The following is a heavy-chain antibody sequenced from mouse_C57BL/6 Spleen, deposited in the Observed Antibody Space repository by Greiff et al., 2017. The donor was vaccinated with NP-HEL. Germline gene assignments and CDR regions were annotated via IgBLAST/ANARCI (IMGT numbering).Heavy chain of an antibody. J-gene: IGHJ2*01. Sequence: QVQLQQSGPGLVQPSQSLSITCPVSGFSLTSYGVHWVRQSPGKGLEWLGVLWSGGSTDYNAAFISRLSISKDNSKSQVFFKMNSLQADDTAIYYCARNNYYGSSYDYFDYWGQGTTLTVSS. CDR1: GFSLTSYG. CDR2: LWSGGST. D-gene: IGHD1-1*01. V-gene: IGHV2-2*01. CDR3: ARNNYYGSSYDYFDY.